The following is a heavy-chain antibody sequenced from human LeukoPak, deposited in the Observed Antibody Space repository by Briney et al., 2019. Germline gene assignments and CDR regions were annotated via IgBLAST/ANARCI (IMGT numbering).Heavy chain of an antibody. D-gene: IGHD2-8*01. J-gene: IGHJ4*02. CDR3: ASQKYCTNGICYRNYYFDY. CDR2: IYSGGNT. V-gene: IGHV3-66*04. CDR1: GFTVSSNY. Sequence: GGSLRLSCAASGFTVSSNYMSWVRQAPGKGLEWVSLIYSGGNTYYADSVKGRFTISTDNSKNTLYLQMNSLRAEDTAVYYCASQKYCTNGICYRNYYFDYWGQGTLVTVSS.